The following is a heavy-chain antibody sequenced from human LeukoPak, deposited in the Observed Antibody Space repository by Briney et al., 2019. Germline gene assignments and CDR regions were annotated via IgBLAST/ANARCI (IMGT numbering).Heavy chain of an antibody. V-gene: IGHV3-23*01. CDR2: ISGSAGGT. Sequence: GGSLRLSCAASGFIFRHYGMSWVRQAPGKGLEWVAAISGSAGGTYYADSVKGRFTISRDNSKNTLYLQMKSLRVEDTAIYYCAKDPSFSVGWFGPWGQGTLVTVSS. CDR1: GFIFRHYG. D-gene: IGHD2/OR15-2a*01. J-gene: IGHJ5*02. CDR3: AKDPSFSVGWFGP.